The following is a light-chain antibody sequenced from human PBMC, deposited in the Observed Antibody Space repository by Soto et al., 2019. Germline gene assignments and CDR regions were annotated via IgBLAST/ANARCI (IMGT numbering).Light chain of an antibody. Sequence: EIVLTQSPGTLSVSPGDRVTLSCRASQSISINLAWYQHKPGQAPRLLIHGASTRATGVPARISGSGSGTEFTLTISSLQSEDFAVYYCQQYNNWPITFGGGTKVDIK. CDR2: GAS. J-gene: IGKJ4*01. V-gene: IGKV3D-15*01. CDR1: QSISIN. CDR3: QQYNNWPIT.